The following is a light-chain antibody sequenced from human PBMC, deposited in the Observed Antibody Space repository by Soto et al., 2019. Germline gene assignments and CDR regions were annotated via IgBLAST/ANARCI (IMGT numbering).Light chain of an antibody. CDR3: QQSFSTPRT. V-gene: IGKV1-39*01. CDR1: QGIRND. J-gene: IGKJ1*01. Sequence: DIHMTQSPSSVSASVLDIVTITCLASQGIRNDLGWYQQKPGKAPKALIYDASTLRSGVPSRFSGGGSGTDFTLTISSLQPEDFGTYYCQQSFSTPRTFGQGTKVDIK. CDR2: DAS.